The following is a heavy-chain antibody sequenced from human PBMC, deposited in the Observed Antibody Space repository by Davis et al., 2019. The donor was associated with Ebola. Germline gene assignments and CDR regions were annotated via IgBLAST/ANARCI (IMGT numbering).Heavy chain of an antibody. CDR2: ISSSSNYI. V-gene: IGHV3-21*01. CDR1: GFTFSDYY. J-gene: IGHJ5*02. Sequence: GGSLRLSCAASGFTFSDYYMNWIRQAPGKGLEWVSSISSSSNYIYYADSVKGRFTISRDNAKNSLYLQMNSLRAEDTAVYYCARGRPICGGDCYSALQSWFDPWGQGTLVTVSS. D-gene: IGHD2-21*01. CDR3: ARGRPICGGDCYSALQSWFDP.